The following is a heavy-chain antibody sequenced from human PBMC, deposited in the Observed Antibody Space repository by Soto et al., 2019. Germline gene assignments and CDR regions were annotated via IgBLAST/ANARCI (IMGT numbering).Heavy chain of an antibody. CDR2: TYYRSKWYN. D-gene: IGHD6-19*01. Sequence: SQTRSLTCAISGDSVSSNSAAWNWIRQSPSRGLEWLGRTYYRSKWYNDYAVSVKSRITINPDTSKNQFSLQLNSVTPEDTAVYYCARVGAEGKLAVAAYYYYGMDVWGQGTTVTVSS. J-gene: IGHJ6*02. CDR1: GDSVSSNSAA. V-gene: IGHV6-1*01. CDR3: ARVGAEGKLAVAAYYYYGMDV.